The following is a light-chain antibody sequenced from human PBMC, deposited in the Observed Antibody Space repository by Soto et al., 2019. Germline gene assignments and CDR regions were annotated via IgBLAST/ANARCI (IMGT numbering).Light chain of an antibody. J-gene: IGKJ2*01. CDR3: QQSYIVPYT. CDR1: ENIRNY. Sequence: DIQMTQSPSSLSASVGDRVTISCRSSENIRNYLIWYRQKPGKAPELLMYVGSTLECGVPSRFSGSGLGTDFTLTIKSLQPEDFGVYYCQQSYIVPYTFGRGTSLDI. V-gene: IGKV1-39*01. CDR2: VGS.